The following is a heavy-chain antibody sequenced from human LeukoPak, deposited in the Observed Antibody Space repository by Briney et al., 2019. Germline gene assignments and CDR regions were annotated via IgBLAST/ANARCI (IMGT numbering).Heavy chain of an antibody. J-gene: IGHJ4*02. CDR1: GYTFSSYY. V-gene: IGHV1-46*01. Sequence: PSVNVSCKTSGYTFSSYYIHWVRQAPGQGLEWVGVINCSGGTATYAQKFQGRVTMTRDTSTSTVYMELSSLRSEDTAVYHCARHAYSGYVPFDYWGQGTLVTESS. CDR3: ARHAYSGYVPFDY. D-gene: IGHD5-12*01. CDR2: INCSGGTA.